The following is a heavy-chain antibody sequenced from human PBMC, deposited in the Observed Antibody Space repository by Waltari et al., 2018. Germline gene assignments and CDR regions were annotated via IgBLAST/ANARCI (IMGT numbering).Heavy chain of an antibody. CDR2: TSYNGATR. J-gene: IGHJ4*02. CDR1: GSILRSYG. V-gene: IGHV3-30-3*01. D-gene: IGHD3-16*01. CDR3: ARDRDFGASGPYYFAF. Sequence: QLVESGGGVFPPGGSLRLSCAAPGSILRSYGMHWVRQAPGKGLEWVAVTSYNGATRYYGESVKGRFTISRDNSNNTLYLQMDSLRSDDTGIYFCARDRDFGASGPYYFAFWGRGTLVAVSS.